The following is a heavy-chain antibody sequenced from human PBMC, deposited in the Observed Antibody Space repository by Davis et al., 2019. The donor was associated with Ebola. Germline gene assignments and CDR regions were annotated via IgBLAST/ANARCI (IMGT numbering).Heavy chain of an antibody. CDR3: ARDNKVGDFWSGYTMDV. V-gene: IGHV1-2*02. J-gene: IGHJ6*02. D-gene: IGHD3-3*01. CDR2: INPNSGGT. Sequence: ASVKVSCKASGGTFSSYAISWVRQAPGQGLEWMGWINPNSGGTNYAQKFQGRVTMTRDTSISTAYMELSRLRSDDTAVYYCARDNKVGDFWSGYTMDVWGQGTTVTVSS. CDR1: GGTFSSYA.